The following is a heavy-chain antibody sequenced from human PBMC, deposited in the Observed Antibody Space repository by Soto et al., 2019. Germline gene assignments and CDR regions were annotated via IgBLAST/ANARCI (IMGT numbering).Heavy chain of an antibody. Sequence: PGGSLRLSCAASGFMFSSYGMHWVRQAPGKGLEWVAVIWSDGSKTYHADSVKGRFTISRDNSENTLYLRMNGLRAEDTAVYYCVRDYFGSGSYLSDFWGQGTLVTVS. CDR1: GFMFSSYG. CDR2: IWSDGSKT. V-gene: IGHV3-33*01. D-gene: IGHD3-10*01. CDR3: VRDYFGSGSYLSDF. J-gene: IGHJ4*02.